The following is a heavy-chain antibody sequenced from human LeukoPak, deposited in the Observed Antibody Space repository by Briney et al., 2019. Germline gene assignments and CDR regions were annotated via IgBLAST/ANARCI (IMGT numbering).Heavy chain of an antibody. D-gene: IGHD4-17*01. Sequence: ASVKVPCKASGYTFTGYYMHWVRQAPGQGLEWMGWINPNSGGTNYAQKFQGRVTMTRDTSISTAYMELSRLRSDDTAVYYCARDQGTPYTVTYYYYGMDVWGQGTTVTVSS. CDR2: INPNSGGT. CDR1: GYTFTGYY. V-gene: IGHV1-2*02. J-gene: IGHJ6*02. CDR3: ARDQGTPYTVTYYYYGMDV.